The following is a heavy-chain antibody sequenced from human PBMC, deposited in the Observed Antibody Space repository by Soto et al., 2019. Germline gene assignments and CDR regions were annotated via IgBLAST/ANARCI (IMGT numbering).Heavy chain of an antibody. D-gene: IGHD3-10*01. CDR1: GFTFSSYS. CDR2: ISSSSSTI. Sequence: GWSLRLSCAASGFTFSSYSMNWVRQAPGKGLEWVSYISSSSSTIYYADSVKGRFTISRDNAKNSLYLQMNSLRDEDTAVYYCARDRVYYGSGTHPHAFDYRGQGTLVTVSS. V-gene: IGHV3-48*02. J-gene: IGHJ4*02. CDR3: ARDRVYYGSGTHPHAFDY.